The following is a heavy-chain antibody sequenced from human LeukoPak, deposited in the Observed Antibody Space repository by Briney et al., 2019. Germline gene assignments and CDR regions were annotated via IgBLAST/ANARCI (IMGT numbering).Heavy chain of an antibody. V-gene: IGHV3-21*01. Sequence: GGSLRLSCAASGFTFSDYTMNWVRQAPGKGLEWVSSISSGGTYKYYADSVKGRFTISRDNAQNSLYLQMNSLRAEDTAVYYCARDEGRSRIYYYYYMDVWGKGTTVTVSS. J-gene: IGHJ6*03. D-gene: IGHD1-14*01. CDR2: ISSGGTYK. CDR1: GFTFSDYT. CDR3: ARDEGRSRIYYYYYMDV.